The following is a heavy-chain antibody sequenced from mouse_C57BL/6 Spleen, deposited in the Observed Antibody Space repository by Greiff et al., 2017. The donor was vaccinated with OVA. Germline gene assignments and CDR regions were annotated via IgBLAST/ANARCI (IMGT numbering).Heavy chain of an antibody. CDR3: TRDAYDYFSAY. J-gene: IGHJ3*01. V-gene: IGHV5-9-1*02. CDR2: ISSGGDYI. D-gene: IGHD2-4*01. Sequence: EVQGVESGEGLVKPGGSLKLSCAASGFTFSSYAMSWVRQTPEKRLEWVAYISSGGDYIYYADTVKGRFTISRDNARNTLYLQMSSLKSEDTAMYYCTRDAYDYFSAYWGQGTLVTVSA. CDR1: GFTFSSYA.